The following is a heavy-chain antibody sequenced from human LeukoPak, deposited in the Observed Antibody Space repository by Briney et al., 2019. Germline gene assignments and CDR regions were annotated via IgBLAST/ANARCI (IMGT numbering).Heavy chain of an antibody. D-gene: IGHD4-23*01. CDR2: IYYSGST. CDR1: GGSISSYY. J-gene: IGHJ4*02. CDR3: ARAVGGTTVVTPDFDY. Sequence: SDTLSLTCTVSGGSISSYYWSWIRQPPGKGLEWIGYIYYSGSTNYNPSLKSRVTISVDTSKNQFSLKLSSVTAADTAVYYCARAVGGTTVVTPDFDYWGQGTLVTVSS. V-gene: IGHV4-59*07.